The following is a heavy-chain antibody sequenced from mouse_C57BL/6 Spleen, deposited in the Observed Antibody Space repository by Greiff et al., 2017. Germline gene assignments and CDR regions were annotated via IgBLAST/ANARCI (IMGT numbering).Heavy chain of an antibody. CDR2: FYPGDGDT. J-gene: IGHJ4*01. Sequence: QVQLKESGAELVKPGASVKISFKASGYAFSSYWMNWVKQRPGKGLEWFGQFYPGDGDTNYNGKFKGKATLTADKSSSTAYMQLSSLTSEDAAVYFCAPVRRYAMDYWGQGTSVTVSA. CDR1: GYAFSSYW. CDR3: APVRRYAMDY. V-gene: IGHV1-80*01.